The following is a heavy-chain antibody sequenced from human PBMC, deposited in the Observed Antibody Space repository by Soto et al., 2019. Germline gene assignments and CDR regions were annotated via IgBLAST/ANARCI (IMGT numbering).Heavy chain of an antibody. CDR1: GFTFSNYA. CDR2: IRGSSSRT. Sequence: EVQLLESGGGLVQPGGSLRLSCAASGFTFSNYAMNWVRQAPGKGLEWVSGIRGSSSRTFYADSVKGRFTIARDNSKNTLYVEMNSLRVDDTAVYYCAKSLSAVAGTSGYYYGMDVWGQGTTVTVSS. V-gene: IGHV3-23*01. CDR3: AKSLSAVAGTSGYYYGMDV. D-gene: IGHD6-19*01. J-gene: IGHJ6*02.